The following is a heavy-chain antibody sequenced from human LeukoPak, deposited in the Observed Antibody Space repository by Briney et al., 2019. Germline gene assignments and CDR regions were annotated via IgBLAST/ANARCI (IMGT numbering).Heavy chain of an antibody. CDR2: INPNSGGT. D-gene: IGHD3-22*01. CDR3: ASGDSSVGVRLKSDYYGMDV. V-gene: IGHV1-2*02. CDR1: GYTFTGYY. Sequence: ASVKVSCKASGYTFTGYYVHWVRQAPGQGLEWMGWINPNSGGTNYVQKFQGRVTMTRDTSISTAYMELSSLRSEDTAVYYCASGDSSVGVRLKSDYYGMDVWGQGTTVTVSS. J-gene: IGHJ6*02.